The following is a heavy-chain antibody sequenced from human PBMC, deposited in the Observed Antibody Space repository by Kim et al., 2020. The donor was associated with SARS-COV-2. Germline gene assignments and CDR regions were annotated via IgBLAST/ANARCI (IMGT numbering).Heavy chain of an antibody. Sequence: SETLSLTCTVSGGSISSGGYYWSWIRQHPGKGLEWIGYIYYSGSTYYNPSLKSRVTISVDTSKNQFSLKLSSVTAADTAVYYCARETYYYGSGSYYIHDAFDIWGQGTMVTVSS. D-gene: IGHD3-10*01. CDR3: ARETYYYGSGSYYIHDAFDI. V-gene: IGHV4-31*03. J-gene: IGHJ3*02. CDR1: GGSISSGGYY. CDR2: IYYSGST.